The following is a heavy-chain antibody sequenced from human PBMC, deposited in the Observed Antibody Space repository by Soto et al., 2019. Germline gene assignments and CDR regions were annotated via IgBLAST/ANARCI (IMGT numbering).Heavy chain of an antibody. D-gene: IGHD3-9*01. CDR1: GFTFSSYA. Sequence: EVQLLESGGGLVQPGGSLRLSCAASGFTFSSYAMSWVRQAPGKGLEWVSAISGSGGSTYYADSVKGRFTISRDNSKNTLYLQMNSLRAEDTAVYYCAKAPDYDILTDYVAFDIWGQGTMVTVSS. CDR2: ISGSGGST. CDR3: AKAPDYDILTDYVAFDI. V-gene: IGHV3-23*01. J-gene: IGHJ3*02.